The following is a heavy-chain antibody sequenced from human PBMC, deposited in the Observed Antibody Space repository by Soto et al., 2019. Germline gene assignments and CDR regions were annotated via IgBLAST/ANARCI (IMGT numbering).Heavy chain of an antibody. J-gene: IGHJ4*02. Sequence: PGGSLRLSCAASGFTFSSYAMSWVRQAPGKGLEWVSAISGSGGSTYYADSVKGRFTISRDNSKNTLYLQMNSLRAEDTAVYYCAKDRSGWCVRLGDFDYWGQGTLVTVSS. V-gene: IGHV3-23*01. CDR1: GFTFSSYA. D-gene: IGHD6-19*01. CDR2: ISGSGGST. CDR3: AKDRSGWCVRLGDFDY.